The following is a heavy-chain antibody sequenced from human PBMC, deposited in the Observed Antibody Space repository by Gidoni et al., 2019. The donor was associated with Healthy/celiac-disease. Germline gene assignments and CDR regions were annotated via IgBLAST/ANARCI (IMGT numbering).Heavy chain of an antibody. V-gene: IGHV1-3*05. D-gene: IGHD1-26*01. J-gene: IGHJ5*02. CDR3: ARQATGLGFDP. CDR1: GNTFTSYA. CDR2: INACNGNT. Sequence: QVQVVQSGAEEKKPGASVKVSCKASGNTFTSYAMHWLRQAPGQRFEWMGWINACNGNTKYSQKFQGRVTITRDTSASTVYMEVRSLRSEDTAVYYCARQATGLGFDPWGQGTLVTVSS.